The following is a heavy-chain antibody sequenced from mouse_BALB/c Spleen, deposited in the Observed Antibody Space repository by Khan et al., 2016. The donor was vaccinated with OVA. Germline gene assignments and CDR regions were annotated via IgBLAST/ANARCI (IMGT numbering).Heavy chain of an antibody. J-gene: IGHJ4*01. CDR1: GYSITSDYA. Sequence: EVQLQESGPGLVKPSQSLSLTCTVTGYSITSDYAWNWIRQLPGNKLEWMGYISYSGSTTYNPSLKSRISITRDTSKDQFFLQLKPVTSEDTAAYYCASELGRYYAMDYWGQGTSVTVSS. CDR3: ASELGRYYAMDY. CDR2: ISYSGST. D-gene: IGHD4-1*01. V-gene: IGHV3-2*02.